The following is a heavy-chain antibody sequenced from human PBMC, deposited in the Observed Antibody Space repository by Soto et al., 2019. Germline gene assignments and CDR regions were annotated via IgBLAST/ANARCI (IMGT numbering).Heavy chain of an antibody. J-gene: IGHJ4*02. Sequence: QITLKESGPTQVKPTQTLTLTCSFSGFSLNTDGEGVGWVRQPPGEARGWLALFYWDDDERYSPSLKTRLTITKDPSKNQVVLIMTNMDPVDTATYYCAHSRNLITEDAQVGDFDYWGQGTLVTVSS. V-gene: IGHV2-5*02. CDR1: GFSLNTDGEG. CDR3: AHSRNLITEDAQVGDFDY. CDR2: FYWDDDE. D-gene: IGHD3-10*01.